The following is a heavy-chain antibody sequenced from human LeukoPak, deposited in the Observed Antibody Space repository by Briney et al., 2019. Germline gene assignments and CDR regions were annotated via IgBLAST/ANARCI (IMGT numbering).Heavy chain of an antibody. J-gene: IGHJ4*02. D-gene: IGHD6-13*01. CDR3: ARTPLEQQLALDY. CDR1: GGSISSSNW. Sequence: TSETLSLTCAVSGGSISSSNWWSWVRQPPGKGLEWIGEIYHSGSTNYNPSLKSRVTISVDKSKNQFSLKLSSVTAADTAVYYCARTPLEQQLALDYWGQGTLVTVSS. CDR2: IYHSGST. V-gene: IGHV4-4*02.